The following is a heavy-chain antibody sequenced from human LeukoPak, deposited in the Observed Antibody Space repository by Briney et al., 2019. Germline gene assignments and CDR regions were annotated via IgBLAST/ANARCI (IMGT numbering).Heavy chain of an antibody. D-gene: IGHD4-17*01. CDR2: IRYDGSNK. CDR3: ARDKYGDYAFDY. J-gene: IGHJ4*02. Sequence: PGGSLRLSCAASGFTFSSYGMHWVRQAPGKGLEWVAFIRYDGSNKYYADSVKGRFTISRDNSKNTLYLQMNSLRAEDTAVYYCARDKYGDYAFDYWGQGTLVTVSS. CDR1: GFTFSSYG. V-gene: IGHV3-30*02.